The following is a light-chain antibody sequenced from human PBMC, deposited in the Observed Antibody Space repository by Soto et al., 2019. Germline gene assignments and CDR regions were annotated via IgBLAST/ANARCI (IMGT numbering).Light chain of an antibody. CDR1: SSDVGGYNY. Sequence: QSALTQPPSASGSHGQSVTISCTGTSSDVGGYNYVSWYQQYPGKAPKLMIYEVSKRPSGVPDRFSGSKSANTASLTVSGLQAEDEADYYCSSYAGSNNFVVFGGGTKLTVL. CDR2: EVS. J-gene: IGLJ2*01. V-gene: IGLV2-8*01. CDR3: SSYAGSNNFVV.